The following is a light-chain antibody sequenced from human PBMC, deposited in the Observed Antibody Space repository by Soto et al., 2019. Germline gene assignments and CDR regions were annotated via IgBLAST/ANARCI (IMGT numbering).Light chain of an antibody. CDR2: DAS. CDR1: QRVDRY. V-gene: IGKV1-5*01. CDR3: QQYKDYTWT. Sequence: DIQMTQSPSTLYASVGDRVSITCRASQRVDRYLAWYQQKPGKAPQLLIYDASRLESGVPSRFSGSGSGTEFTLTISSLQPDDFTTFYCQQYKDYTWTFGQGTTVEV. J-gene: IGKJ1*01.